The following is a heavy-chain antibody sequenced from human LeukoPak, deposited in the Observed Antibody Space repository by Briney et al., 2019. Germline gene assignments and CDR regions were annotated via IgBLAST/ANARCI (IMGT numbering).Heavy chain of an antibody. V-gene: IGHV1-69*13. CDR1: GGTFSSYA. CDR3: ARDCNRGSCPDL. J-gene: IGHJ5*02. D-gene: IGHD2-15*01. Sequence: SVKVSCKASGGTFSSYAISWVRQAPGQRLEWMGGIIPIFGTANYAQKFQGRVTITADESTSTAYMELSSLRSEDTAVYYCARDCNRGSCPDLWGQGTLVTVSS. CDR2: IIPIFGTA.